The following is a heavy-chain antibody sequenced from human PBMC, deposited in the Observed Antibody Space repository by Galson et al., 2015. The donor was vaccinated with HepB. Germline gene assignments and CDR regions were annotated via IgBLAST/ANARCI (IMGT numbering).Heavy chain of an antibody. V-gene: IGHV3-48*01. J-gene: IGHJ3*02. Sequence: SLRLSCAASGFTFSSYSMNWVRQAPGKGLEWVSYISSSSSTIYYADSVKGRFTISRDNAKNSLYLQMNSLRAEDTAVYYRARDPMPVVTRRKDDAFDIWGQGTMVTVSS. D-gene: IGHD4-23*01. CDR2: ISSSSSTI. CDR3: ARDPMPVVTRRKDDAFDI. CDR1: GFTFSSYS.